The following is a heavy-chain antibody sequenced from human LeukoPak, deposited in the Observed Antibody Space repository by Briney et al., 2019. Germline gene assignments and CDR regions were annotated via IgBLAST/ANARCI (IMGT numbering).Heavy chain of an antibody. CDR3: ARRGRWLQPVDY. J-gene: IGHJ4*02. CDR2: INHSGST. Sequence: PSETLSLTCAVYGGSFSGYYWSWIRQPPGKGLEWIGEINHSGSTNYNPSLKSRVTISVDTSKNQFSLKLSSVTAADTAVYYCARRGRWLQPVDYWGQGTLVTVSS. D-gene: IGHD5-24*01. CDR1: GGSFSGYY. V-gene: IGHV4-34*01.